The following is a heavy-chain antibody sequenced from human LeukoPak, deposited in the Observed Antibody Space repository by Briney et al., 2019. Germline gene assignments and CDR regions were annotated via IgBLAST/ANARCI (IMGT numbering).Heavy chain of an antibody. CDR1: GGTFSSYA. CDR2: IIPILGIA. CDR3: AREPSSAAAAPFDY. D-gene: IGHD6-13*01. V-gene: IGHV1-69*04. Sequence: SVKVSCKASGGTFSSYAISWVRQAPGQGLEWMGRIIPILGIANYAQKFQGRVTITADKSTSTAYMELSSLRSEDTAVYYCAREPSSAAAAPFDYWGQGTLITVSS. J-gene: IGHJ4*02.